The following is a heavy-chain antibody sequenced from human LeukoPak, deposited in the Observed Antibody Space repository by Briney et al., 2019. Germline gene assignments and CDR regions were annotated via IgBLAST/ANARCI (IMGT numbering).Heavy chain of an antibody. CDR1: GYTFTSYY. D-gene: IGHD4-17*01. CDR2: SNPSGGST. Sequence: ASVTVSFKASGYTFTSYYMHWVRQAPGQGLEWMGISNPSGGSTSYAQKFQGRVTMTRDMSTSTVYMELSSLRSEDTAVYYCARDTYGDYNFGYWGQGTLVTVSS. J-gene: IGHJ4*02. V-gene: IGHV1-46*01. CDR3: ARDTYGDYNFGY.